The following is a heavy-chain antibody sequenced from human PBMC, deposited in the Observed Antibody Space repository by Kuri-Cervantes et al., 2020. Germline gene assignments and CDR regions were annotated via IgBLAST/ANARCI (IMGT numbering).Heavy chain of an antibody. Sequence: SVKVSCKASGGTFSSYTISWVRQAPGQGLEWMGRIIPILGIANYAQKFQGRVTITADKSTSTAYMELRSLRSDDTAVYYCARDHGDGYTLYYYYGMDVWGQGTTVTVSS. D-gene: IGHD3-16*01. V-gene: IGHV1-69*04. J-gene: IGHJ6*02. CDR3: ARDHGDGYTLYYYYGMDV. CDR1: GGTFSSYT. CDR2: IIPILGIA.